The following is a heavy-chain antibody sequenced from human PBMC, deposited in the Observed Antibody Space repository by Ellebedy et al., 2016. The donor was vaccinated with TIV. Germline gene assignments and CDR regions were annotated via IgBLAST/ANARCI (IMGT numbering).Heavy chain of an antibody. CDR1: GFTFSSYA. CDR2: ISGSGGST. Sequence: GGSLRLXCAASGFTFSSYAMSWVRQAPGKGLEWVSAISGSGGSTYYADSVKGRFTISRDNSKNTLYLQMNSLRAEDTAVYYCAKDRIRAYGETFDYWGQGTLVTVSS. J-gene: IGHJ4*02. D-gene: IGHD4/OR15-4a*01. V-gene: IGHV3-23*01. CDR3: AKDRIRAYGETFDY.